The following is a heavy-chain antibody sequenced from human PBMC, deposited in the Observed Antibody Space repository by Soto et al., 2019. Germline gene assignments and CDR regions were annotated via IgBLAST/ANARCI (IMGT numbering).Heavy chain of an antibody. D-gene: IGHD3-3*01. J-gene: IGHJ4*02. CDR3: ARDGARITVFGVVYYFDY. Sequence: AAVKVSCKTSGYTFSSHAMHWVRQAPGQRLGWMGWINAGNGNTEYSQNFQGRVAITRDTSASTGYMELRSLRSEDTAVYYCARDGARITVFGVVYYFDYWGQGTLVTVSS. V-gene: IGHV1-3*01. CDR2: INAGNGNT. CDR1: GYTFSSHA.